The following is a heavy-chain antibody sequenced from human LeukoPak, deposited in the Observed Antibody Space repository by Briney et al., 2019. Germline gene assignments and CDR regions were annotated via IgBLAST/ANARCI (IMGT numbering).Heavy chain of an antibody. D-gene: IGHD4-23*01. J-gene: IGHJ4*02. CDR1: GFTFSSYW. CDR2: IKQDGSEK. Sequence: GGSLRLSCAASGFTFSSYWMSWVRQAPGKGLEWVANIKQDGSEKYYVDSVKGRFTISRDSSKNTLYVQMNSLRAEDTAVYYCARGARKGDDYGGFFDYWGQGTLVTVSS. CDR3: ARGARKGDDYGGFFDY. V-gene: IGHV3-7*01.